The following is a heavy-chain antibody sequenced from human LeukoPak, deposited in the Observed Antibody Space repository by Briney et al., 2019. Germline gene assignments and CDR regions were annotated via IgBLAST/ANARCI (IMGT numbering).Heavy chain of an antibody. CDR3: AKEVYSSSWFLGFDY. CDR2: ISGSGGST. Sequence: GGSLRLSCVASGFTFSNYAMTWVRRTPGKGLEWVSAISGSGGSTYYADSVKGRFTISRDNSKNTLYLQMNSLRAEDTAVYYCAKEVYSSSWFLGFDYWGQGTLVTVSS. D-gene: IGHD6-13*01. J-gene: IGHJ4*02. CDR1: GFTFSNYA. V-gene: IGHV3-23*01.